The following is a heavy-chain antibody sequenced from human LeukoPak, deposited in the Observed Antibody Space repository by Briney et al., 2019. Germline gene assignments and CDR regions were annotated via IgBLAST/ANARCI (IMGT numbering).Heavy chain of an antibody. CDR1: RFTFRSYA. D-gene: IGHD3-10*01. V-gene: IGHV3-23*01. CDR2: ISDSGGAT. J-gene: IGHJ4*02. CDR3: ADYGSGSYIFDF. Sequence: GGSLRLSCAASRFTFRSYAMSWVRQAPGRGREWVSCISDSGGATYYADSVKGRFTISRDNSKNTLYLHMNSLRAEDTAVYYCADYGSGSYIFDFWGQGTLVTVSS.